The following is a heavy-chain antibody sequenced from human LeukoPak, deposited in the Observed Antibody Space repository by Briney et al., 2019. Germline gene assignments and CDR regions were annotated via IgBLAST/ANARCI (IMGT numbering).Heavy chain of an antibody. CDR1: GFTFSSYW. D-gene: IGHD4-17*01. CDR3: VRDLAGAHPSRYFDY. Sequence: GSLRLSCAASGFTFSSYWMSWVRQAPGKGLEWVANIKQDGSEKYYVDSVKGRFTISRDNAKNSLYLQMNSLRAEDTALYYCVRDLAGAHPSRYFDYWGQGTLVTVSS. J-gene: IGHJ4*02. CDR2: IKQDGSEK. V-gene: IGHV3-7*01.